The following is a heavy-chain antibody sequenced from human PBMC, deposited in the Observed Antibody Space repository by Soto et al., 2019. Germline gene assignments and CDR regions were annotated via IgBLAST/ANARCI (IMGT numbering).Heavy chain of an antibody. J-gene: IGHJ4*02. CDR3: ARFGLVTFDC. V-gene: IGHV3-21*01. CDR2: ISPSGSYM. CDR1: GFIFNTYS. D-gene: IGHD3-3*01. Sequence: PGGSLRLSCAASGFIFNTYSMDWVRQAPGKGLEWVASISPSGSYMYYGDSLKGRFTVSRDNAKNSLYLQIDSLRADDTAIYYCARFGLVTFDCWGQGTLVTVSS.